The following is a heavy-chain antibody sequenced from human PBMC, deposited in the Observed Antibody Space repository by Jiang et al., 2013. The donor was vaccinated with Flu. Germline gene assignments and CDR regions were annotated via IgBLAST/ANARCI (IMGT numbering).Heavy chain of an antibody. Sequence: CAISGDSVSVTLLLGTGSGSPHREALSGWEGHTIGPSGIFDYPDSVKSRITVSPDTSRNQFSMTLNSVTPEDTAVYYCARDPHDDHGLDYWGQGTLVTVSS. CDR3: ARDPHDDHGLDY. CDR1: GDSVSVTLLL. J-gene: IGHJ4*02. V-gene: IGHV6-1*01. CDR2: HTIGPSGI. D-gene: IGHD3-3*01.